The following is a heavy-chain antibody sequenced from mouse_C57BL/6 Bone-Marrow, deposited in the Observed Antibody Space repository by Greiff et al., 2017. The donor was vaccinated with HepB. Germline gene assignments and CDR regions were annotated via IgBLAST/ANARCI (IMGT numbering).Heavy chain of an antibody. CDR3: AREDYITTVVATGNFDV. CDR1: GYTFTSYG. Sequence: QVQLQQSGAELARPGASVKLSCKASGYTFTSYGISWVKQRTGQGLEWIGEIYPRSGNTYYNKKFKGKATLTADKSSSTAYMELRSLTSEDSAVYFCAREDYITTVVATGNFDVWGTGTTVTVSS. CDR2: IYPRSGNT. D-gene: IGHD1-1*01. J-gene: IGHJ1*03. V-gene: IGHV1-81*01.